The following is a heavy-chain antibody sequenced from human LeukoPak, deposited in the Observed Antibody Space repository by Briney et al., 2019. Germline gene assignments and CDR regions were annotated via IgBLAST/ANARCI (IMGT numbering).Heavy chain of an antibody. CDR3: VRGATIINY. V-gene: IGHV4-4*09. CDR1: GGSIHTYF. J-gene: IGHJ4*02. D-gene: IGHD5-12*01. Sequence: SETLSLTCTVSGGSIHTYFWSWIRQPPGKGLEWNGYIYSSGNTKYTPSLESRVTISADTSKNQFSLKLTSVTAADTAVYYCVRGATIINYWGQGTLVTVSS. CDR2: IYSSGNT.